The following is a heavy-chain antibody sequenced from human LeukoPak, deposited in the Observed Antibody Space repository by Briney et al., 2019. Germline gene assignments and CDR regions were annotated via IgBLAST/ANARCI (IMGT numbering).Heavy chain of an antibody. CDR1: GGTFSSYA. CDR3: ARDPPTMVRGSEFINWFDP. Sequence: EASVKVSCKASGGTFSSYAISWVRQAPGQGLEWMGRIIPIFGTANYAQKFQGRVTITTDESTSTAYMELSSLRSEDTVVYYCARDPPTMVRGSEFINWFDPWGQGTLVTVSS. V-gene: IGHV1-69*05. CDR2: IIPIFGTA. D-gene: IGHD3-10*01. J-gene: IGHJ5*02.